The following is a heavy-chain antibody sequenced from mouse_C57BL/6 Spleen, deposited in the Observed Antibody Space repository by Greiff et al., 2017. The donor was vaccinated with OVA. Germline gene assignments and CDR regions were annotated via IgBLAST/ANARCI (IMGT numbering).Heavy chain of an antibody. CDR1: GFTFSSYG. Sequence: EVNVVESGGDLVKPGGSLKLSCAASGFTFSSYGMSWVRQTPDKRLEWVATISSGGSYTYYPDSVKGRFTIYRDNAKNTRYLQMISLKSEDTAMYYSARQGLRQEYYVDSWGQGTTLTFSS. D-gene: IGHD2-4*01. CDR3: ARQGLRQEYYVDS. CDR2: ISSGGSYT. V-gene: IGHV5-6*01. J-gene: IGHJ2*01.